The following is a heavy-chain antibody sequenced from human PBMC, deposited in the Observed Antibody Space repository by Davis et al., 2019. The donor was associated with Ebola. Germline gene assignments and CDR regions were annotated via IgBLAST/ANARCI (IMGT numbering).Heavy chain of an antibody. V-gene: IGHV3-23*01. Sequence: PGGSLRLSCAASGFTFSSYAMSWVRQAPGKGLEWVSAISGSGGSTYYADSVKGRFTISRDNSKNTLYLQMNSLRAEDTAVYYCAKDLGNTRYSSSWYMGFDYWGQGTLVTVSS. J-gene: IGHJ4*02. CDR3: AKDLGNTRYSSSWYMGFDY. D-gene: IGHD6-13*01. CDR1: GFTFSSYA. CDR2: ISGSGGST.